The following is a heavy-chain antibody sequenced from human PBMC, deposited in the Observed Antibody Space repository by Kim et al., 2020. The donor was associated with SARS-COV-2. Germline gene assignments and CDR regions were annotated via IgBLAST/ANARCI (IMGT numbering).Heavy chain of an antibody. CDR3: ASWWWELGGLDV. CDR1: GFTFSSYS. V-gene: IGHV3-21*01. CDR2: ISSSSSYI. D-gene: IGHD1-26*01. Sequence: GGSLRLSCAASGFTFSSYSMNWVRQAPGKGLEWVSSISSSSSYIYYADSVKGRFTISRDNAKNSLYLQMNSLRAEDTAVYYCASWWWELGGLDVWGQGTTVTVSS. J-gene: IGHJ6*02.